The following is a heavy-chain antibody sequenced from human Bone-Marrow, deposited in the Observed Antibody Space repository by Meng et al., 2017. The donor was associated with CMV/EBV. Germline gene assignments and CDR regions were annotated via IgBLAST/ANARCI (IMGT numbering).Heavy chain of an antibody. J-gene: IGHJ4*02. CDR3: ARGRRGILKSFGVVTPQWVPFDY. Sequence: GESLKISCAASGFTFSDYYMSWIRQAPGKGLEWVSYISSSGSTIYYADSVKGRFTISRDNAKNSLYLQMNSLRAADTAVYYCARGRRGILKSFGVVTPQWVPFDYWGQGTLVTVSS. D-gene: IGHD3-3*01. CDR2: ISSSGSTI. CDR1: GFTFSDYY. V-gene: IGHV3-11*04.